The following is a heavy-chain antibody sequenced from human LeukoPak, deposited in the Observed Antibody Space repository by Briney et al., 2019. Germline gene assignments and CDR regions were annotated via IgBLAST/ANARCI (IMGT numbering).Heavy chain of an antibody. D-gene: IGHD6-13*01. CDR1: GFTFSDYY. J-gene: IGHJ6*02. Sequence: PGGSLRLSCAASGFTFSDYYMSWIRQAPGKGLEWVSAISGSGGSTYYADSVKGRFTISRDNSKNTLYLQMNSLRAEDTAVYYCAKATGIAAAGPFYGMDVWGQGTTVTVSS. CDR2: ISGSGGST. V-gene: IGHV3-23*01. CDR3: AKATGIAAAGPFYGMDV.